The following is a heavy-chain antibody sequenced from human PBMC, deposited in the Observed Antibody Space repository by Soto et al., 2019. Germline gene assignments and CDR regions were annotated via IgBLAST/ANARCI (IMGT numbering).Heavy chain of an antibody. Sequence: DVPLVESGGGLVQPGRSLRLSCTASGFTFGDDAMSWFRQAPGKGLEWVGFIRSKAYGGTPEYAASVEGRFAISRDDSKNIAYLQMNSLKTDDTAVYYCARDRTAFEFWGQGTLVTVSS. J-gene: IGHJ4*02. CDR1: GFTFGDDA. D-gene: IGHD2-21*02. CDR3: ARDRTAFEF. V-gene: IGHV3-49*03. CDR2: IRSKAYGGTP.